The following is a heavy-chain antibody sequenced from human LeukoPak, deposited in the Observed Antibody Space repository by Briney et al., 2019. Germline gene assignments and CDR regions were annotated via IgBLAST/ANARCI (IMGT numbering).Heavy chain of an antibody. J-gene: IGHJ3*01. Sequence: GGSLKISCKGSGYSFTSYWIGWVRRMPGKDLVWMGVIFPGDSDTRYSPSFQGQVTISADKSSSTAYLQWSSLKASDTAMYYCARSPISYYYDSSGGHYAFDVWGQGTMVTVST. CDR2: IFPGDSDT. V-gene: IGHV5-51*01. D-gene: IGHD3-22*01. CDR3: ARSPISYYYDSSGGHYAFDV. CDR1: GYSFTSYW.